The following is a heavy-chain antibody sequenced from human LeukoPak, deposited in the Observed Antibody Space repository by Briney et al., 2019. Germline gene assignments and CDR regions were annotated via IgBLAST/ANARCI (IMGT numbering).Heavy chain of an antibody. V-gene: IGHV3-21*01. Sequence: PGGSLRLSCAASGFTFSSYSMNWVRQAPGKGLEWVSSISSSSSYIYYADSVKGRFAISRDNAKNSLYLQMNSLRAEDTAVYYCARAGRARSYYLDYWGQGTLVTVSS. CDR1: GFTFSSYS. J-gene: IGHJ4*02. CDR2: ISSSSSYI. CDR3: ARAGRARSYYLDY. D-gene: IGHD2-15*01.